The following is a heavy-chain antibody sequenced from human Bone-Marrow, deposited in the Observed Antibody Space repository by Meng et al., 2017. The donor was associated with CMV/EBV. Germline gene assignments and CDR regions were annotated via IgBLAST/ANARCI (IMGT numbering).Heavy chain of an antibody. J-gene: IGHJ4*02. D-gene: IGHD3-10*01. V-gene: IGHV1-2*02. CDR2: INPNSGGT. CDR3: ARDSITMVRGVSAEDY. Sequence: ASVKDTCKASGETFTGNYMHWVRQAPGQGLEWMGWINPNSGGTNYAQKFQGRVTMTRDTSISTAYMELSRLRSDDTAVYYCARDSITMVRGVSAEDYWGQRTLVTVSS. CDR1: GETFTGNY.